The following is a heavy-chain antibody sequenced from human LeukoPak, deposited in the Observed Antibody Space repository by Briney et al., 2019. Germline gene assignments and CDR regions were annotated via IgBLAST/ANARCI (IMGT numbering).Heavy chain of an antibody. CDR2: ISAYNGNT. Sequence: GASVKVSCKASGGTFSSYAISWVRQAPGQGLEWMGWISAYNGNTNYAQKLQGRVTMTTDTSTSTAYMELRSLRSDDTAVYYCARDSCSSTSCLYYYYGMDVWGQGTTVTVSS. CDR1: GGTFSSYA. V-gene: IGHV1-18*01. CDR3: ARDSCSSTSCLYYYYGMDV. D-gene: IGHD2-2*01. J-gene: IGHJ6*02.